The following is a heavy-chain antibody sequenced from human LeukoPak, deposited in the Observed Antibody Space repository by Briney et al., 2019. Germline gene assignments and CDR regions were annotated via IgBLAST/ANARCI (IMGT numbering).Heavy chain of an antibody. J-gene: IGHJ4*02. CDR2: IWYDGTNK. D-gene: IGHD3-10*01. CDR1: GFTFSSYE. V-gene: IGHV3-33*08. CDR3: ARDRFGIRRDYLDY. Sequence: GGSLRLSCAASGFTFSSYEMNWVRQAPGKGLEWVALIWYDGTNKYYVDSVKGRFTISRDNSKNTLYLQMNSLRAEDTAVYYCARDRFGIRRDYLDYWGQGTLVTVSS.